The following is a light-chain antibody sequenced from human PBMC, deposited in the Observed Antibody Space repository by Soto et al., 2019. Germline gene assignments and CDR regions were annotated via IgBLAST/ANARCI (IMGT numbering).Light chain of an antibody. V-gene: IGLV2-14*03. Sequence: QSALTQPRSVSGSPGQSVTISCTGTSSDVGGYYYVSWYQQHPGRAPKLIIYDVSNRPSGVSNRFSGSKSGSTASLTISGLQAEDEADYYCSAYTTSIALYVFGAGTKLTVL. J-gene: IGLJ1*01. CDR3: SAYTTSIALYV. CDR1: SSDVGGYYY. CDR2: DVS.